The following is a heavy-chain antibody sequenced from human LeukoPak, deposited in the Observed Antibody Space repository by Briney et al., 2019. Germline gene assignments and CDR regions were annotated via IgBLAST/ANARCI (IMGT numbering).Heavy chain of an antibody. Sequence: PLETLSLTCAVYGGSFSGYYWSWIRQPPGKGLEWIGEINHSGSTNYNPSLKSRVTISVDTSKNQFSLKLSSVTAADTAVYYCARGRSILAYWGQGTLVTVSS. CDR1: GGSFSGYY. CDR2: INHSGST. V-gene: IGHV4-34*01. D-gene: IGHD2-15*01. CDR3: ARGRSILAY. J-gene: IGHJ4*02.